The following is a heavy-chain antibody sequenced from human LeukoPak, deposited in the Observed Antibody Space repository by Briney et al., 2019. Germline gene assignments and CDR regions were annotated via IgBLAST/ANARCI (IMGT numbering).Heavy chain of an antibody. V-gene: IGHV1-18*01. Sequence: ASVKVSCKASGYTFSKFGTTWVRQAPGQGLEWMGWMRTDNGETNYAQKFQGRVTLTTDTSTSTSYMELRALGSDDTAVYYCAKDFDYTVDYWGQGTLVTVSS. CDR2: MRTDNGET. D-gene: IGHD2-2*02. J-gene: IGHJ4*02. CDR1: GYTFSKFG. CDR3: AKDFDYTVDY.